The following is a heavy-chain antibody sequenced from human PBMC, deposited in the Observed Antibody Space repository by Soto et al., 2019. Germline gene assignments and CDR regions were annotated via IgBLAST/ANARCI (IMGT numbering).Heavy chain of an antibody. J-gene: IGHJ3*02. CDR3: ARGKRVGIAVARGPSDI. Sequence: QVQLQQWGAGLLKPSETLSLTCAVYGGSFSGYYWSWIRQPPGKGLEWIGEIYHSGSTYYTPSLKSRVTMSVDTSKNQFSLKMYSVTAADTAVYFCARGKRVGIAVARGPSDIWGQGTMVTVSS. CDR1: GGSFSGYY. D-gene: IGHD6-19*01. CDR2: IYHSGST. V-gene: IGHV4-34*01.